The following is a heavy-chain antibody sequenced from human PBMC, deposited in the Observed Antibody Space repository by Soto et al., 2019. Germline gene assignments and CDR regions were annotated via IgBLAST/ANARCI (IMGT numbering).Heavy chain of an antibody. J-gene: IGHJ4*02. CDR1: GFTFSSYA. Sequence: EVQLLESGGGLVQPGGSLRLSCAASGFTFSSYAMSWVRQAPGKGLEWVSAISGSGGSTYYADSVKGRFTISRDNAKNTLYLQMISLRAEDTAVYYCAKDSGGYCGGDCPPHGYWGQETLVTVSS. V-gene: IGHV3-23*01. CDR2: ISGSGGST. D-gene: IGHD2-21*02. CDR3: AKDSGGYCGGDCPPHGY.